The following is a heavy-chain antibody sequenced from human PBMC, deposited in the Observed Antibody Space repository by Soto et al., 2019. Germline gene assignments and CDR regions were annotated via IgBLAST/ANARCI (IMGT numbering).Heavy chain of an antibody. D-gene: IGHD2-2*01. J-gene: IGHJ6*02. CDR3: AKDWHQLPYYFYYGADV. Sequence: ASVKVSCKASGGTFGRYAISWVRRAPGQSLEWMGQINAGFGATDLAQMFQGRFTISRDNSKNTLYLQMNSLRAEDTALYYCAKDWHQLPYYFYYGADVWGQGTTVTVSS. V-gene: IGHV1-69*05. CDR2: INAGFGAT. CDR1: GGTFGRYA.